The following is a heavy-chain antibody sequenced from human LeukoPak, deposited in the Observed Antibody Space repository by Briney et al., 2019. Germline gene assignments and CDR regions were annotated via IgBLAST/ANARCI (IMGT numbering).Heavy chain of an antibody. CDR2: ISYDGSNK. J-gene: IGHJ6*02. V-gene: IGHV3-30-3*01. Sequence: GGSLRLSCAASGFTFSSYAMHWVRQAPGKGLEWVAVISYDGSNKYYADSVKGRFTISRDNSKNTLYLQVNSLRAEDTAVYYCARGVATITNYYYYGMDVWGQGTTVTVSS. CDR3: ARGVATITNYYYYGMDV. D-gene: IGHD5-12*01. CDR1: GFTFSSYA.